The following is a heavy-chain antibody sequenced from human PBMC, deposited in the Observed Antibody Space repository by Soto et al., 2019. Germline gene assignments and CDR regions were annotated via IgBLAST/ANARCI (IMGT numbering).Heavy chain of an antibody. CDR1: GFTFSRYW. J-gene: IGHJ6*02. CDR2: INSEGSGT. Sequence: PGGSLRLSCAASGFTFSRYWMHWVRQAPGKGLVWVSRINSEGSGTSYAVSVKGRFTISRDNAKNTLHLQMKSLRAEDTAVYYCGRTRSEYATGGYYYGMDVWGQGTTVTVSS. CDR3: GRTRSEYATGGYYYGMDV. V-gene: IGHV3-74*01. D-gene: IGHD2-8*02.